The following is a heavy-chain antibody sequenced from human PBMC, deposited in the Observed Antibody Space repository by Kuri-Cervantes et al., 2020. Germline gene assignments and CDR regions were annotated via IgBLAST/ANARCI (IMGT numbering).Heavy chain of an antibody. CDR2: IYHSGST. V-gene: IGHV4-38-2*01. D-gene: IGHD3-10*01. J-gene: IGHJ4*02. CDR1: GYSISSGYY. CDR3: ASVGGSGSYYKEY. Sequence: GSLRLSCAVSGYSISSGYYWGRIRQPPGKGLEWIGSIYHSGSTYYNPSLKSRVTISVGTSKNQFSLKLSSVTAADTAVYYCASVGGSGSYYKEYWGQGTLVTVSS.